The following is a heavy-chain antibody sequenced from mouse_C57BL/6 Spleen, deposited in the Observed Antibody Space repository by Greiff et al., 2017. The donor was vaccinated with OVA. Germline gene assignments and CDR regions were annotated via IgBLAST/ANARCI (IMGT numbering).Heavy chain of an antibody. V-gene: IGHV5-9*01. CDR1: GFTFSSYT. CDR2: LSGGGGNT. D-gene: IGHD4-1*01. J-gene: IGHJ3*01. CDR3: ARLTGTIAWFAY. Sequence: EVKLVESGGGLVKPGGSLKLSCAASGFTFSSYTMSWVRQTPEKRLEWVATLSGGGGNTYYPDSVKGRFTISRDNAKNTLYLQMSSLRSEDTALYYCARLTGTIAWFAYWGQGTLVTVSA.